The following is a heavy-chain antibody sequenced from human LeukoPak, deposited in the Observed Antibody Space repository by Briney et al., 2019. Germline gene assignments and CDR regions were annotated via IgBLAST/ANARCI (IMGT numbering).Heavy chain of an antibody. CDR1: GFTFSSYG. Sequence: GGSLRLSCAASGFTFSSYGMHWVRQAPGKGLEWVAVISYDGSDKFYADSVKGRFTISRDSSKNTLYLQMNSLRPEDTAVYYCARARPSMWIDYWGQGTLVTVSS. J-gene: IGHJ4*02. V-gene: IGHV3-30*19. D-gene: IGHD5-12*01. CDR3: ARARPSMWIDY. CDR2: ISYDGSDK.